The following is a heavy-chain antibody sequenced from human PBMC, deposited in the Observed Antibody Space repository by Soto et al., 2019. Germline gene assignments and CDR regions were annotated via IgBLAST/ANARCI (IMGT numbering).Heavy chain of an antibody. CDR2: FDPEDGET. Sequence: ASVKVSCKVSGYTLTELSMHWVRQAPGKGLEWMGGFDPEDGETIYAQKFQGRVTMTEDTSTDTAYMELSSLRSEDTAVYYCATNSNYVRYYYYYMDVWGKGTTVTVSS. J-gene: IGHJ6*03. V-gene: IGHV1-24*01. CDR3: ATNSNYVRYYYYYMDV. D-gene: IGHD4-4*01. CDR1: GYTLTELS.